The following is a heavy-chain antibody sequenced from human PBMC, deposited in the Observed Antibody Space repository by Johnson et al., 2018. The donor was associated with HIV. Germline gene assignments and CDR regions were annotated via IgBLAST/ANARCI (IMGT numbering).Heavy chain of an antibody. Sequence: VQLVESGGGLVKPGGSLRLSCGASGFTVSNAWMSWVRQAPGQGLEWVGRIKSKTDGGTTDYAALVKGSFTISRDESKKTLYLQMNSRKTEDTAVYYCTTARVSYDSSGYNAFDIWGQGTMVTVSS. CDR3: TTARVSYDSSGYNAFDI. V-gene: IGHV3-15*01. CDR2: IKSKTDGGTT. J-gene: IGHJ3*02. D-gene: IGHD3-22*01. CDR1: GFTVSNAW.